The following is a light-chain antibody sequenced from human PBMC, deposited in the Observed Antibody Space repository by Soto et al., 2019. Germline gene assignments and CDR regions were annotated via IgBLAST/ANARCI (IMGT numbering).Light chain of an antibody. CDR3: QQYNNWPYT. CDR1: QSVRNN. Sequence: EIVMTQSPATLSVSPGERATLSCRASQSVRNNLAWYQQKPGQAPRLLIYAASTGATGILAKFSGSGSEREFTLTISSLQPEDFAVYYCQQYNNWPYTFGQGTRLETK. CDR2: AAS. V-gene: IGKV3-15*01. J-gene: IGKJ2*01.